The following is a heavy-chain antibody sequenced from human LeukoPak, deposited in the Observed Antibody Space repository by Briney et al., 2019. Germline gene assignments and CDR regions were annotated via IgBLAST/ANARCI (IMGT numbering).Heavy chain of an antibody. CDR3: ARDRGVQLVTFRPPGPRSNWFDP. CDR1: GDSVSSNSAA. CDR2: TYYRSKWYN. Sequence: SQTLSLTCAISGDSVSSNSAAWNWIRQSPSRGLEWLGRTYYRSKWYNDYAVSVKSRITINPDTSKNQFSLQLNSVTPEDTAVYYCARDRGVQLVTFRPPGPRSNWFDPWGQGTLVTVSS. D-gene: IGHD1-1*01. J-gene: IGHJ5*02. V-gene: IGHV6-1*01.